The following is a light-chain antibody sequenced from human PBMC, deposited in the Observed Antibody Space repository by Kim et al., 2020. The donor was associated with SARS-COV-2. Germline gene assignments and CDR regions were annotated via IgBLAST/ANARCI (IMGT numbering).Light chain of an antibody. J-gene: IGKJ4*01. V-gene: IGKV3-11*01. CDR3: QQRKGWPPLT. CDR1: QSVDNY. Sequence: PGERDTLSCRASQSVDNYLPWYEQKPGPAPRLLIYDASNRVTGIRPRFSGSGSGTGFTLSISSLEPEDFARYDNQQRKGWPPLTFGGGAKVDIK. CDR2: DAS.